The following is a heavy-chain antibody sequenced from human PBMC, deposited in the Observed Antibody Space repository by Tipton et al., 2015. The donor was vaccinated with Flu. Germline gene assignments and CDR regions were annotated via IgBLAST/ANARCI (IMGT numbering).Heavy chain of an antibody. CDR3: ARRDFSNYVSDPKNWFDP. Sequence: LRLSCAVSGDSISNDYFWGWIRQPPGKGLEWIATIHRSGSAYYNPSLKSRVTISVDTSKNQFSLEMRSVTAADMAVYYCARRDFSNYVSDPKNWFDPGGQGTVVTVSS. D-gene: IGHD4-11*01. J-gene: IGHJ5*02. CDR1: GDSISNDYF. V-gene: IGHV4-38-2*01. CDR2: IHRSGSA.